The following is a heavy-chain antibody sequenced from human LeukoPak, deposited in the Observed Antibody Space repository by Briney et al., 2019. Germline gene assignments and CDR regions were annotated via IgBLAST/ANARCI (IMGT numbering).Heavy chain of an antibody. CDR1: GGSISNSGHY. CDR3: ARDLGRGSMDV. D-gene: IGHD1-26*01. Sequence: SETLSLTCTVSGGSISNSGHYWGWVRQPPGKGLEWIGSIYYSGSTYYSPSLKSRVTISVDTSKNQFSLKLSSVTAADTAVYFCARDLGRGSMDVWGLGTTVTVSS. J-gene: IGHJ6*02. CDR2: IYYSGST. V-gene: IGHV4-39*07.